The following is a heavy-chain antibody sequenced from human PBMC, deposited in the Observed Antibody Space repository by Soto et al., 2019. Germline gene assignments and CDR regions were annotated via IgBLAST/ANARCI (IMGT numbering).Heavy chain of an antibody. D-gene: IGHD5-12*01. CDR2: ISGSGGST. CDR3: AKDERYSGYDFDPYFQH. V-gene: IGHV3-23*01. J-gene: IGHJ1*01. CDR1: GFTFSSYA. Sequence: GGSLGLSCAASGFTFSSYAMSWVCQAPGKGLEWVSAISGSGGSTYYADSVKGRFTISRDNSKNTLYLQMNSLRAEDTAVYYCAKDERYSGYDFDPYFQHWGQGTLVTVSS.